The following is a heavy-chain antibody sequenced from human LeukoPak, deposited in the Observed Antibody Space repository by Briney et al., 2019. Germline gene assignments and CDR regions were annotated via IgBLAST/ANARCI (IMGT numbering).Heavy chain of an antibody. J-gene: IGHJ4*02. D-gene: IGHD3-16*01. CDR2: ITADSQTI. CDR1: GFIFNSYG. V-gene: IGHV3-48*01. Sequence: GGSLRLSCAASGFIFNSYGMNWVRQAPGKGLEWLSYITADSQTIYYADSVKGRFTISRDNAVNSLYLQMDSLRAEGTALYYCAKTGHYYDLDYWGQGALVTVSS. CDR3: AKTGHYYDLDY.